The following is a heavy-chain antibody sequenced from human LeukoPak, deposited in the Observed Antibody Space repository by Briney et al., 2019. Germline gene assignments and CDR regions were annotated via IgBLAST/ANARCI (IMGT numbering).Heavy chain of an antibody. CDR2: IIPIFGTA. CDR3: ARDMDCSGGSCYGSNWYFDL. D-gene: IGHD2-15*01. CDR1: VGTFSSYT. V-gene: IGHV1-69*05. J-gene: IGHJ2*01. Sequence: SVKVSCKASVGTFSSYTINWVRQAPGQGLEWMGGIIPIFGTANYAQKFQGRVTITTDKYTSTTYMELSSLRSEDTAVYYCARDMDCSGGSCYGSNWYFDLWGRGTLVTVSS.